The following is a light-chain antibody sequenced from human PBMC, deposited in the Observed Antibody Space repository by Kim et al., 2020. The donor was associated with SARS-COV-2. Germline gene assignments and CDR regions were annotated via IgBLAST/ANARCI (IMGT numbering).Light chain of an antibody. J-gene: IGLJ2*01. CDR2: SNN. Sequence: QSVLTQPPSASGTPGHRVTISCSGSSSNIGSNTVNWYQQLPGTAPKLRIYSNNQRPSGVPDRFAGSKAGTSASLAISGLQSEDEADYYCAAWDDSLNGVVFGGGTKLTVL. CDR1: SSNIGSNT. CDR3: AAWDDSLNGVV. V-gene: IGLV1-44*01.